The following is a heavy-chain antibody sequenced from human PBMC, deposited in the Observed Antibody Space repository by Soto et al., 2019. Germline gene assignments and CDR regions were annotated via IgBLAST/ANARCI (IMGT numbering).Heavy chain of an antibody. CDR2: TYYRSQWYN. V-gene: IGHV6-1*01. CDR3: AKEFSSSASDDYYYYAMDV. J-gene: IGHJ6*02. Sequence: SQTLSLTCAISGDSVSSDTAAWNWIRQSPSRGLEWLGRTYYRSQWYNDYTLSVKSRITITPDTSKNQFSLQLNSVTPDDTAVYYCAKEFSSSASDDYYYYAMDVWGQGTTVTVSS. CDR1: GDSVSSDTAA. D-gene: IGHD6-6*01.